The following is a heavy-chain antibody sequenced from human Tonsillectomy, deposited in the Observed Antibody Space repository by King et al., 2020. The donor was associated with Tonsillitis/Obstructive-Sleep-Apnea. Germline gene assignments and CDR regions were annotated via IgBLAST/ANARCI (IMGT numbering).Heavy chain of an antibody. Sequence: HLQLQESGPGLVKPSETLSLTCTVSGGSVSSTSYYWGWVRQPPGKGLEWIGSIYYSGTTYYNPSLESRVTVSVDTSKNQFSLKLNSVTAADTAVYYCARHVDYTREDYYCMDVWGTGTTVTVAS. CDR2: IYYSGTT. D-gene: IGHD4-11*01. J-gene: IGHJ6*03. V-gene: IGHV4-39*01. CDR3: ARHVDYTREDYYCMDV. CDR1: GGSVSSTSYY.